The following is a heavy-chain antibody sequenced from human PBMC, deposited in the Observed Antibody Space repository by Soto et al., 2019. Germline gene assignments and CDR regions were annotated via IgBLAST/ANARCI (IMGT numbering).Heavy chain of an antibody. J-gene: IGHJ6*02. CDR1: GYTFTSYG. D-gene: IGHD2-2*01. V-gene: IGHV1-18*01. Sequence: GASVKVSCKASGYTFTSYGISWVRQAPGQGLEWMGWISAYNGNTNYAQKLQGRVTMTTDTSTSTAYMELRSLRSDDTAVYYCARTYTYCSSTSCYANYYYYGMDVWGQGTTVTVSS. CDR3: ARTYTYCSSTSCYANYYYYGMDV. CDR2: ISAYNGNT.